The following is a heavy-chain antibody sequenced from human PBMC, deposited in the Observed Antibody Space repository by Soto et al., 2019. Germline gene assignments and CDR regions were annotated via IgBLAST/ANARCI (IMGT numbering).Heavy chain of an antibody. D-gene: IGHD5-12*01. CDR1: GYTFSSFY. Sequence: HVQLMQSGTEVKEPGASVNLSCKASGYTFSSFYIHWVRQAPGQGLEWVGIMNPSGDRTNYAQNFQGRVTMTRDTATSTVYMELSSLRSEDTAVYYCARGRGYSGDDLQEDGFDVWGQGTMVTVS. V-gene: IGHV1-46*01. CDR3: ARGRGYSGDDLQEDGFDV. CDR2: MNPSGDRT. J-gene: IGHJ3*01.